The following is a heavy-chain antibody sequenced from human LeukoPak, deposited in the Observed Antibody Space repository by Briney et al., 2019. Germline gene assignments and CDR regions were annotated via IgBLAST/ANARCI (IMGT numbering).Heavy chain of an antibody. CDR3: ARDHDYCSGGSCYRPFDY. CDR1: GYTFTSYG. D-gene: IGHD2-15*01. Sequence: SVKVSCKASGYTFTSYGISWVRQAPGQGLEWMGGIIPIFGTANYAQKFQGRVTITADESTSTAYMELSSLRSEDTAVYYCARDHDYCSGGSCYRPFDYWGQGTLVTVSS. CDR2: IIPIFGTA. J-gene: IGHJ4*02. V-gene: IGHV1-69*13.